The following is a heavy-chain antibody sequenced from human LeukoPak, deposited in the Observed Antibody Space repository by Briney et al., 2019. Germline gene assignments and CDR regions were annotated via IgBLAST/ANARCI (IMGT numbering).Heavy chain of an antibody. J-gene: IGHJ2*01. CDR3: AKAITMVRGVVLATTHYWYFDL. CDR1: GFTFSSYA. V-gene: IGHV3-23*01. CDR2: ISGSGGST. D-gene: IGHD3-10*01. Sequence: GGSLRLSCAASGFTFSSYAMSWVRQAPGKGLEWVSAISGSGGSTYYADSVKGRFTISRDNSKNTLYLQMSSLRAEDTAVYYCAKAITMVRGVVLATTHYWYFDLWGRGTLVTVSS.